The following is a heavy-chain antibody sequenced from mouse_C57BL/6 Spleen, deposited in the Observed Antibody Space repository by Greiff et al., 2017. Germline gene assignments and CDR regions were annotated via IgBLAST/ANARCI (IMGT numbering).Heavy chain of an antibody. J-gene: IGHJ4*01. CDR2: SSSGRSTI. D-gene: IGHD1-1*01. V-gene: IGHV5-17*01. CDR3: ARRTVVAAYYAMDY. Sequence: VKLQESGGGLVKPGGSLKLSCAASGFTFSDYGMHWVRQAPEKGLEWVAYSSSGRSTIYYADTVKGRFTISRDNAKNTLFLQMTSLRSEDTAMYYCARRTVVAAYYAMDYWGQGTSVTVSS. CDR1: GFTFSDYG.